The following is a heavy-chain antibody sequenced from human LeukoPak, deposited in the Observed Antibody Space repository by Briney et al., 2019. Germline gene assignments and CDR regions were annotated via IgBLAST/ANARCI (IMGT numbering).Heavy chain of an antibody. Sequence: ASVKVSCKASGYTFTGFHMHWVRQAPGQGLGWMGWINPNSGGTNYAQKFQGRVTMTRDTSISTVYMELSRLRSDDTAVYYCARDLRYSYGSYYYYYMDVWGKGTTVTVSS. D-gene: IGHD5-18*01. CDR2: INPNSGGT. J-gene: IGHJ6*03. CDR1: GYTFTGFH. CDR3: ARDLRYSYGSYYYYYMDV. V-gene: IGHV1-2*02.